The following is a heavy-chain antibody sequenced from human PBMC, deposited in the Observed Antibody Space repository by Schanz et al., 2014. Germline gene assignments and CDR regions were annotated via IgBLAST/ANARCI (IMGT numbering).Heavy chain of an antibody. CDR2: LTGSGTTT. J-gene: IGHJ4*02. CDR3: AKDLAAVGVFDY. Sequence: EVQLVESGGDLVQPGGSLRLSCAASGFTFSDYYMTWIRQAPGKGLEWVSALTGSGTTTYYADSVKGRFTISRDNSKNTLDLQMNSLRAEDTAIYYCAKDLAAVGVFDYWGQGSLVTVSP. V-gene: IGHV3-23*04. D-gene: IGHD6-13*01. CDR1: GFTFSDYY.